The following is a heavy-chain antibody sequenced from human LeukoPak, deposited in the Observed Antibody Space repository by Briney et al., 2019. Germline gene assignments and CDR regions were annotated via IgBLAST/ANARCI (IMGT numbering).Heavy chain of an antibody. CDR2: ISSSGSTI. D-gene: IGHD2-2*01. CDR1: GFTFSSYE. V-gene: IGHV3-48*03. CDR3: ARDLTVVVPAALIGYYYYRMDV. J-gene: IGHJ6*04. Sequence: GGSLRLSCAASGFTFSSYEMNWVRQAPGKGLEWVSYISSSGSTIYYADSVKGRFTISRDNAKHSLYLQMNSLRAEDTAVYYCARDLTVVVPAALIGYYYYRMDVWGKGPTVTVSS.